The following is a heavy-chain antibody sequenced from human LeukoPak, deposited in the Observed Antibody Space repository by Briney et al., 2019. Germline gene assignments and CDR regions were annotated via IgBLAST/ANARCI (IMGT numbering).Heavy chain of an antibody. CDR1: GGSISSSSYY. CDR2: IYYSGST. V-gene: IGHV4-39*01. CDR3: ASLTGTNYYYGMDV. J-gene: IGHJ6*02. D-gene: IGHD1-20*01. Sequence: SETLSLTCTVSGGSISSSSYYWGWIRQPPGRGLEWIGSIYYSGSTYYNPSLKSRVTISVDTSKNQFSLKLSSVTAADTAVYYCASLTGTNYYYGMDVWGQGTTVTVSS.